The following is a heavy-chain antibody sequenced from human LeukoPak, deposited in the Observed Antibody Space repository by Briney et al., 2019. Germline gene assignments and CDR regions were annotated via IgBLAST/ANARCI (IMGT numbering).Heavy chain of an antibody. V-gene: IGHV4-34*01. Sequence: SETLSLTCAVYGGSFSGYYWSWIRQPPGKGLEWIGEINHSGSTNYNPSLKNRVTISVDTSKNQFSLKLSSVTAADTAVYYCARDRPDYDYVWGSYRFGYYFDYWGQGTLVTVSS. CDR2: INHSGST. CDR3: ARDRPDYDYVWGSYRFGYYFDY. D-gene: IGHD3-16*02. CDR1: GGSFSGYY. J-gene: IGHJ4*02.